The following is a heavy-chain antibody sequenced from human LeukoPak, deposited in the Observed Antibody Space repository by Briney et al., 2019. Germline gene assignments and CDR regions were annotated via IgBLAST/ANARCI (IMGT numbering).Heavy chain of an antibody. CDR1: GFTFSTYS. CDR3: AREDRYSNIPGV. J-gene: IGHJ6*04. CDR2: ISDSSSTI. V-gene: IGHV3-48*01. D-gene: IGHD1-26*01. Sequence: GGSLRFPCAASGFTFSTYSMNWVRQAPGKGLEWVSYISDSSSTIYYADSVKGRFTISRDNAKNSLYLQMNSLRAEDTAVYYCAREDRYSNIPGVWGKGTTVTVSS.